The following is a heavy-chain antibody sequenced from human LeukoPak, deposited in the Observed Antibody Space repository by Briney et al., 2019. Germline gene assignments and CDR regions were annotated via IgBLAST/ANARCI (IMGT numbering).Heavy chain of an antibody. J-gene: IGHJ5*02. Sequence: SETLSLTCSVSGGSISIGDYYCASIRQPPGKGLEWIGYIYFNESTFYKPSRKSQLTISLTPSNNQCFLRRSSVTARNTALYYCARAMPFHNWFPPWGKGTL. V-gene: IGHV4-30-4*01. CDR2: IYFNEST. D-gene: IGHD2-2*01. CDR3: ARAMPFHNWFPP. CDR1: GGSISIGDYY.